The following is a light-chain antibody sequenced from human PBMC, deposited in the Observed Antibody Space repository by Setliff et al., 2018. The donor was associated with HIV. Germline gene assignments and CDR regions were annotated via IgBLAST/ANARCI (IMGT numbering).Light chain of an antibody. V-gene: IGKV1-39*01. CDR2: AAS. J-gene: IGKJ4*01. Sequence: DIQMTQSPSSLSASLGDEVTLTCRASQSISTYLNWYQHKPGKAPKLLIYAASSLQSGVPSRFGASGSGTDFTLTISSLQPDDFATYYCQQTYSTPHTVGGGTKVDIK. CDR1: QSISTY. CDR3: QQTYSTPHT.